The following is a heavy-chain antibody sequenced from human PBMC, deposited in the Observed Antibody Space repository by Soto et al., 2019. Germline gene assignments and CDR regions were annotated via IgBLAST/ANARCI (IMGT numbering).Heavy chain of an antibody. CDR2: FYYSGST. Sequence: LCGGSVHSATYYWTWIRQPPGKGLEWIGYFYYSGSTNYNPSLKSRVTISVDTSKNQFSLKLSSVTAADTAVYYCARTYCSSTSCQAHGMDVWGQGTTVTVSS. D-gene: IGHD2-2*01. CDR3: ARTYCSSTSCQAHGMDV. CDR1: GGSVHSATYY. V-gene: IGHV4-61*01. J-gene: IGHJ6*02.